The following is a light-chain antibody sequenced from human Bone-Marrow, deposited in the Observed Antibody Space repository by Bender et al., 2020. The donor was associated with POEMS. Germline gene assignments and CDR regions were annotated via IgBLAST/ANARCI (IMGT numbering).Light chain of an antibody. Sequence: QSVLTQPPSVSGAPGQRVTISCTGSSSNTGSGYDINWYQHLPGTAPKLLIFSNNYRPSGVPDRFSGSKSGTSASLAITGLQADDEADYYCQSYDSSVSGYVFGTATKVTVL. J-gene: IGLJ1*01. CDR2: SNN. CDR3: QSYDSSVSGYV. V-gene: IGLV1-40*01. CDR1: SSNTGSGYD.